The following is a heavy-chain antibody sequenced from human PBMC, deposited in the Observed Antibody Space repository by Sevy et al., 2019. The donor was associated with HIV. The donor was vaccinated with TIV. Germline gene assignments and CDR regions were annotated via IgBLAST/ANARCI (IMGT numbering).Heavy chain of an antibody. Sequence: GGSLRLSCAASGFTFSNAWMSWVRQAPGKGLEWVGRIKSKTDGGTTDYAAPVKGRFTISRDDSKNTLYLQMNSLKTEDTAVYYCTTGTLGVLMLDDFDYWGQGTLVTVSS. CDR3: TTGTLGVLMLDDFDY. CDR1: GFTFSNAW. J-gene: IGHJ4*02. V-gene: IGHV3-15*01. CDR2: IKSKTDGGTT. D-gene: IGHD3-3*01.